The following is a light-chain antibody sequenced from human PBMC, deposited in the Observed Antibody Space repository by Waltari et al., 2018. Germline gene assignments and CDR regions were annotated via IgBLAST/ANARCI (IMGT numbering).Light chain of an antibody. CDR1: QSVSSN. J-gene: IGKJ2*01. V-gene: IGKV3-15*01. CDR2: GAS. Sequence: EIVMTQSPATLSVSPGERATLSCRASQSVSSNLAWYQQHPGQAPRLLIDGASTRATGIPARFSGSGSGTEFTLTISSLQSEDFAVYYCQQYNDWPLRTFGQGTKLEIK. CDR3: QQYNDWPLRT.